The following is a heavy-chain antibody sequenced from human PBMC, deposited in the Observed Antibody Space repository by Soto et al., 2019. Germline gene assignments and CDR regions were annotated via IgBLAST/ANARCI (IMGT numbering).Heavy chain of an antibody. D-gene: IGHD3-10*01. J-gene: IGHJ3*02. Sequence: QVQLVESGGGVVQPGRSLRLSCAASGFTFSSYGMHWVRQAPGKGLEWVAVIWYDGSNKYYADSVKGRFTISSDNSMNMVDLQINSLIAEATVLYSDARVLFMVSTAVDAFDIWGQGTMFTVCS. CDR3: ARVLFMVSTAVDAFDI. CDR1: GFTFSSYG. V-gene: IGHV3-33*01. CDR2: IWYDGSNK.